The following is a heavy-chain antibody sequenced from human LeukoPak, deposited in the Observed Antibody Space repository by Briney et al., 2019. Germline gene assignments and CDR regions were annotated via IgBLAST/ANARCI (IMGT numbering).Heavy chain of an antibody. CDR3: ARGPPYDSSGLDY. Sequence: GSLRLSCAASGFTFSSYAMSWVRQPPGKGLEWIGEINHSGSTNYNPSLKSRVTISVDTSKNQFSLKLSSVTAADTAVYYCARGPPYDSSGLDYWGQGTLVTVSS. V-gene: IGHV4-34*01. CDR1: GFTFSSYA. CDR2: INHSGST. D-gene: IGHD3-22*01. J-gene: IGHJ4*02.